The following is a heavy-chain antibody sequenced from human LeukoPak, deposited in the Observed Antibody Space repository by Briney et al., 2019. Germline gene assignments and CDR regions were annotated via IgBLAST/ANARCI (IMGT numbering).Heavy chain of an antibody. D-gene: IGHD6-6*01. Sequence: SETLSLTCTVSGGSISSYYWSWIRQPPGKGLEWIGYIYYSGSTNYNPSLKSRVTISVDTSKNQFSLKLSSVTAADTAVYYCARVNGRSNSSFEVIVFDYWGQGTLVTVSS. V-gene: IGHV4-59*01. CDR2: IYYSGST. CDR1: GGSISSYY. J-gene: IGHJ4*02. CDR3: ARVNGRSNSSFEVIVFDY.